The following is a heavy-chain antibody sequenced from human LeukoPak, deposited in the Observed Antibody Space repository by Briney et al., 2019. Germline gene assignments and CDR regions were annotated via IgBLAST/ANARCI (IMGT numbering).Heavy chain of an antibody. Sequence: ASVKVSCKASGYTFTSYGISWVRQAPGQGLEWMGWISAYSGNTNYAQKLQGRVTMTTDTSTSTAYMELRSLRSDDTAVYYCARESSFGYSSSGDFDYWGQGTLVTVSS. CDR2: ISAYSGNT. CDR3: ARESSFGYSSSGDFDY. V-gene: IGHV1-18*01. CDR1: GYTFTSYG. J-gene: IGHJ4*02. D-gene: IGHD6-13*01.